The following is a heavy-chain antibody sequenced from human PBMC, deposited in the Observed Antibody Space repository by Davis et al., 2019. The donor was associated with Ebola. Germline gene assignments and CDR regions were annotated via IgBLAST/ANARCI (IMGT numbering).Heavy chain of an antibody. CDR2: IRSKAYGGTT. J-gene: IGHJ4*02. CDR3: TSSPGIGIGIDY. CDR1: GFTFSSYE. D-gene: IGHD6-13*01. Sequence: GGSLRLSCAASGFTFSSYEMNWVRQAPGKGLEWVGFIRSKAYGGTTEYAASVKGRFTISRHDSKSIAYLQMNSLKTEDTAVYYCTSSPGIGIGIDYWGQGTLVTVSS. V-gene: IGHV3-49*04.